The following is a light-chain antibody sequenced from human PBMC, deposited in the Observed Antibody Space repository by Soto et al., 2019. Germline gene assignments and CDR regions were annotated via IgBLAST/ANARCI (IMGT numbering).Light chain of an antibody. CDR1: SSDVGSYKF. Sequence: QSALTQPASVSGSPGQSITISCTVTSSDVGSYKFVSWYQQHPGKAPKLMIYEGSKRPSGVSDRFSGSKSGNTASLTISGLQADDEADYYCSSYTSSSTRVFGTGTKVTVL. CDR2: EGS. J-gene: IGLJ1*01. CDR3: SSYTSSSTRV. V-gene: IGLV2-14*02.